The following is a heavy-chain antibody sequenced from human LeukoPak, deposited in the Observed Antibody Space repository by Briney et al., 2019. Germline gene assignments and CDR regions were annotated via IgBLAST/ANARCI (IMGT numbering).Heavy chain of an antibody. V-gene: IGHV3-30*18. CDR2: ISYDGSNK. J-gene: IGHJ4*02. D-gene: IGHD6-19*01. CDR1: GFTFSSSG. CDR3: AKGAGIAVAGTPFDY. Sequence: GGSLRLSCAASGFTFSSSGMHWVRQAPGKGLEWVAVISYDGSNKYYADSVKGRFTISRDNSKNTLYLQMNSLRAEDTAVYYCAKGAGIAVAGTPFDYWGQGTLVTVSS.